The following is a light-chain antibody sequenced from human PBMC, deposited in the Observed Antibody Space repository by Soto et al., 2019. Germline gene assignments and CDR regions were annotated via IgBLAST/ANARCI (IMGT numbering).Light chain of an antibody. J-gene: IGKJ2*01. Sequence: EIVLTQSPGTLSLSPGKRATLSCRASQSISSSYLAWYQQRPGQAPRLLIYGASSRATGIPDRFSGSGSGTEFTLTISRLQSEDFALYYCQQYNHWPTFGQGTKLDIK. CDR1: QSISSSY. V-gene: IGKV3-20*01. CDR2: GAS. CDR3: QQYNHWPT.